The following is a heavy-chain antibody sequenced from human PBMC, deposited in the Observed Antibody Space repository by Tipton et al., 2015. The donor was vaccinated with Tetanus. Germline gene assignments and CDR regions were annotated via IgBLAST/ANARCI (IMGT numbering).Heavy chain of an antibody. D-gene: IGHD2-2*01. CDR2: INTDGSST. J-gene: IGHJ3*02. CDR1: GFTFSSYW. V-gene: IGHV3-74*01. CDR3: GIWRAVVNHDAFDN. Sequence: SLRLSCTGSGFTFSSYWMNWVRQAPGKGLVWGSRINTDGSSTNYADSVKGRFTISRDNAKNTMYLQMNGLRVEDTGVDYWGIWRAVVNHDAFDNWGQETMVNVSP.